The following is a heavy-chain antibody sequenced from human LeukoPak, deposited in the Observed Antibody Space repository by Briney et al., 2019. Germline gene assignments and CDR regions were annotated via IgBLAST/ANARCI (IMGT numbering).Heavy chain of an antibody. V-gene: IGHV1-69*02. D-gene: IGHD6-13*01. CDR1: GGTFISYI. J-gene: IGHJ4*02. CDR2: IIPILGIA. Sequence: SVKVSCKASGGTFISYIISWVRQAPGQGGEWMGRIIPILGIANYAQKFQGRVTITADKSTSAAYMELSSLRSEDTAVYYCSRGSIAGGGTNYWGQGTLVTVSS. CDR3: SRGSIAGGGTNY.